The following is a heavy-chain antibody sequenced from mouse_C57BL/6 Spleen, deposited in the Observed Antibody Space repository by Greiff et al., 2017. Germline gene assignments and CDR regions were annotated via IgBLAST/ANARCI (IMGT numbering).Heavy chain of an antibody. V-gene: IGHV5-6*02. CDR1: GFTFSSYG. CDR3: ARRVVATLDWYFDV. Sequence: EVMLVESGGDLVKPGGSLKLSCAASGFTFSSYGMSWVRQTPDKRLEWVATISSGGSYTYYPDSVKGRFTISRDNAKNTLYLQMSSLKSEDTAMYYCARRVVATLDWYFDVWGTGTTVTVSS. J-gene: IGHJ1*03. D-gene: IGHD1-1*01. CDR2: ISSGGSYT.